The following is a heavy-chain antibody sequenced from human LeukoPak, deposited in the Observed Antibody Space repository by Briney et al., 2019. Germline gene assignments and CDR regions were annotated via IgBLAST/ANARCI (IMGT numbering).Heavy chain of an antibody. CDR1: GGSVSSGSYY. V-gene: IGHV4-61*01. J-gene: IGHJ4*02. CDR3: ARTVEWFGELRGLYFDY. D-gene: IGHD3-10*01. Sequence: LSETLSLTCTVSGGSVSSGSYYWSWIRQPPGKGLEWIGYIYYSGSTYYNPSLKSRVTISVDTSKNQFSLKLSSVTAADTAVYYCARTVEWFGELRGLYFDYWGQGTLVTVSS. CDR2: IYYSGST.